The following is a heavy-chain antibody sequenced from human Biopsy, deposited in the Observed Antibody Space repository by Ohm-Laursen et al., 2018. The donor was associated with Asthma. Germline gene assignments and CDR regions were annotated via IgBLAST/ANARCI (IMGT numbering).Heavy chain of an antibody. Sequence: SLRLSCAASGFTFRSYAMHWVRQAPGKGLEWVAVGGSYYDGGLKYYADSVNGRFTVSRDDSKNTLYLQMNSLRPDDTAVYYCARDFVDSAMDYFDYWGQGTLVTVSS. CDR1: GFTFRSYA. CDR2: GGSYYDGGLK. J-gene: IGHJ4*02. V-gene: IGHV3-30-3*01. CDR3: ARDFVDSAMDYFDY. D-gene: IGHD5-18*01.